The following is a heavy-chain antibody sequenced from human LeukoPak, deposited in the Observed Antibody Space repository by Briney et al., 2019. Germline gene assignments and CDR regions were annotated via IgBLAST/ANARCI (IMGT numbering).Heavy chain of an antibody. CDR2: INHSGST. CDR3: ARAKVLRYFDY. V-gene: IGHV4-34*01. CDR1: GGSFSGYY. J-gene: IGHJ4*02. Sequence: PSETLSLTCAVYGGSFSGYYWSCIRQPPGKGLEWIGEINHSGSTNYNPSLKSRVTISVDTSKNQFSLKLSSVTAADTAVYYCARAKVLRYFDYWGQGTLVTVSS.